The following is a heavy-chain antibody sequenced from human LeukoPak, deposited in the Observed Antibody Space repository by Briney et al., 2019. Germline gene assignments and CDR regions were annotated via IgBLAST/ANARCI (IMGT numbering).Heavy chain of an antibody. Sequence: GGSLRLSCAASGFTFSSYAMHWVRQAPGKGLEWVAVISYDGSNKYYADSVKGRFTISRDNSKNTLYLQMNSLRAEDTAVYYCASSYSGYDLDDPWGQGTLVTVSS. CDR3: ASSYSGYDLDDP. CDR1: GFTFSSYA. J-gene: IGHJ5*02. D-gene: IGHD5-12*01. CDR2: ISYDGSNK. V-gene: IGHV3-30-3*01.